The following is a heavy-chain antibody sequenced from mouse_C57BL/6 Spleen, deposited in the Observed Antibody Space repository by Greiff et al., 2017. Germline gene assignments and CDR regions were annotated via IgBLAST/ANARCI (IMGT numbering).Heavy chain of an antibody. CDR2: ISYDGSN. J-gene: IGHJ2*01. CDR3: AREGLPHYFDY. CDR1: GYSITSGYY. D-gene: IGHD2-2*01. V-gene: IGHV3-6*01. Sequence: ESGPGLVKPSQSLSLTCSVTGYSITSGYYWNWIRQFPGNKLEWMGYISYDGSNNYNPSLKNRISITRDTSKNQFFLKLNSVTTEDTATYYCAREGLPHYFDYWGQGTTLTVSS.